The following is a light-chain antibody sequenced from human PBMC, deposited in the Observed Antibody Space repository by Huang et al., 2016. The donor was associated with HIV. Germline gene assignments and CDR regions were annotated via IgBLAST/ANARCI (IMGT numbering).Light chain of an antibody. V-gene: IGKV1-16*02. Sequence: DIQMTQSPSSLSASVGDRVTITCRASQDIRSNLVWFQQTPGKAPKSLIYDASTLQSGVPSKFSGNGYGTDFTLTISSLQPEDIATYYCQQSNTFPLTFGGGTKVEI. CDR2: DAS. CDR1: QDIRSN. J-gene: IGKJ4*01. CDR3: QQSNTFPLT.